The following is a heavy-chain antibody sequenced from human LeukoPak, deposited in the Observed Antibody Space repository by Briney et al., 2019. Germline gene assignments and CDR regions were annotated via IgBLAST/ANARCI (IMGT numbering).Heavy chain of an antibody. J-gene: IGHJ6*03. CDR3: ARDRPGDYDILTGYYYYYMDV. D-gene: IGHD3-9*01. CDR2: IYTSGST. CDR1: GGSISSYY. V-gene: IGHV4-4*07. Sequence: PSETLSLTCTVSGGSISSYYWSWIRQPAGKGLEWIGRIYTSGSTNYNPSLKSRVTMSVDTSKDQFSLKLSSVTAADTAVYYCARDRPGDYDILTGYYYYYMDVWGKGTTVTISS.